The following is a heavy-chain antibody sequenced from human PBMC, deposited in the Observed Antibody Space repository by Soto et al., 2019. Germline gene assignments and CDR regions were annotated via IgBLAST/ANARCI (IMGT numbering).Heavy chain of an antibody. Sequence: SETLSLTCAVSGGSISSSNWLSWVLQPPWKGLEWIGEIYHSGSTNYNPSLKSRVTISVDKSKNQFSLKLSSVTAADTAVYYCARVRVYDFWSGYYAAGSDDGRWFDPWGQGTLVTVSS. J-gene: IGHJ5*02. CDR1: GGSISSSNW. CDR3: ARVRVYDFWSGYYAAGSDDGRWFDP. V-gene: IGHV4-4*02. D-gene: IGHD3-3*01. CDR2: IYHSGST.